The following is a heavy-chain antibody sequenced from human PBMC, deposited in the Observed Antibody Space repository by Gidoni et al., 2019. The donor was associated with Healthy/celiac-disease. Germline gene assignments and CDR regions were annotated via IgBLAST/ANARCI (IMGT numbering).Heavy chain of an antibody. J-gene: IGHJ3*02. V-gene: IGHV4-39*01. D-gene: IGHD3-10*01. CDR3: ARQGVPHPLWVGEPTGRYGAFDI. Sequence: DGQGWIGSIYYTGSTHDNPSLKSRVTISVDTSKNQCALKLSSVTAADTTVYYGARQGVPHPLWVGEPTGRYGAFDIWGQGTMVTVSS. CDR2: IYYTGST.